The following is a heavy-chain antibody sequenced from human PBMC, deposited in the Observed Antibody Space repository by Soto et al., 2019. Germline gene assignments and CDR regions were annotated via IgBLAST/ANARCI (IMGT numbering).Heavy chain of an antibody. D-gene: IGHD1-26*01. J-gene: IGHJ4*02. CDR3: AKDLGSGSDGAVRYFDY. V-gene: IGHV3-30*18. Sequence: QVHLVESGGGVVQPGRSLRVSCAASGFTFSSYGMHWVRQAPGKGLEWVAVISFDGSNRYYADSVKGRFTISRDNSKKTVYLQVNSLRAEDTAVYYCAKDLGSGSDGAVRYFDYWGQGTLVTVSS. CDR1: GFTFSSYG. CDR2: ISFDGSNR.